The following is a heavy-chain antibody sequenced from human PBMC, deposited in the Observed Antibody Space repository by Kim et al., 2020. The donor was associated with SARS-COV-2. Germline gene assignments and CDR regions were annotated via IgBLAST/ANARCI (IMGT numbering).Heavy chain of an antibody. D-gene: IGHD3-9*01. J-gene: IGHJ3*02. CDR1: GFTFSSYA. CDR3: AKVLRYFDWPNDAFDI. CDR2: ISGSGGST. Sequence: GGSLRLSCAASGFTFSSYAMSWVRQAPGKGLEWVSAISGSGGSTYYADSVKGRFTISRDNSKNTLYLQMNSLRAEDTAVYYCAKVLRYFDWPNDAFDIWGQGTMVTVSS. V-gene: IGHV3-23*01.